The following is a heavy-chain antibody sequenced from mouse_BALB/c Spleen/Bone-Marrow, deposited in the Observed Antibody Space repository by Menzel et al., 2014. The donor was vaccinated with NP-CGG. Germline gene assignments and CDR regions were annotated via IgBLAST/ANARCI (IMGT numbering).Heavy chain of an antibody. Sequence: LVKTGASVKISCKASGYSFXGYYMHWVKQSHGKSLEWIGYISCYNGATSYNQKFKGKATFTVDTSSSTAYMQFNSLTSEDSAVYYCARHYGSSYGAMDYWGQGTLVTVSS. CDR1: GYSFXGYY. D-gene: IGHD1-1*01. CDR3: ARHYGSSYGAMDY. J-gene: IGHJ4*01. V-gene: IGHV1S34*01. CDR2: ISCYNGAT.